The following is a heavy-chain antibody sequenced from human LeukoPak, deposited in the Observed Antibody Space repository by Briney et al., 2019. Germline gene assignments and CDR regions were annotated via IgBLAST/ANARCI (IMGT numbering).Heavy chain of an antibody. V-gene: IGHV3-21*01. D-gene: IGHD3-10*01. CDR2: ISSSSSYI. Sequence: PGGSLRLSCAASGFTFSSYSMNWVRQAPGKGLEWVSSISSSSSYIYYADSVKGRSTISRDNAKNSLYLQMNSLRAEDTAVYYCARDYYGSGSYYKWHNPPNYWGQGTLVTVSS. CDR3: ARDYYGSGSYYKWHNPPNY. CDR1: GFTFSSYS. J-gene: IGHJ4*02.